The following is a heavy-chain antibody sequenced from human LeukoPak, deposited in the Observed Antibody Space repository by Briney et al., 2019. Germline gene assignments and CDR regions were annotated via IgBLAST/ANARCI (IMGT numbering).Heavy chain of an antibody. D-gene: IGHD3-10*01. CDR2: ISYDGSNK. V-gene: IGHV3-30*18. J-gene: IGHJ4*02. Sequence: GRSLRLSCAASGFTFSSYGMHWVRQAPGKGLEWVAVISYDGSNKYYADSVKGRFTISRDNSKNTLYLQMNSLRAEDTAVYYCAKDTRVRGVEYYFDYWGRGTLVPVSS. CDR1: GFTFSSYG. CDR3: AKDTRVRGVEYYFDY.